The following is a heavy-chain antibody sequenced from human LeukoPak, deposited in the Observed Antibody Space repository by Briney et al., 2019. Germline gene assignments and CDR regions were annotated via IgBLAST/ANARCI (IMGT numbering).Heavy chain of an antibody. CDR2: FYTSGST. CDR3: ARDGSSGPPFEAFDI. Sequence: SETLSLTCTVSGGSISTYYWSWIRQPAGKGLEWIGRFYTSGSTNHNPSLKSRVTMSVDTSKNQFSLKLSSVTAADTAVYYCARDGSSGPPFEAFDIWGQGTMVTVSS. J-gene: IGHJ3*02. CDR1: GGSISTYY. V-gene: IGHV4-4*07. D-gene: IGHD6-19*01.